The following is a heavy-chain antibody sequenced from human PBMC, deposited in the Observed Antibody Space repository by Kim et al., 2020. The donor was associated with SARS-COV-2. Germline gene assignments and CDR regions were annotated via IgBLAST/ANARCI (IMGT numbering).Heavy chain of an antibody. Sequence: VKGRVTISRDNARNSLYLKMNSLRAEDTAVYYCARSLSCSSTTCHYGMDVWGQGTTVTVSS. D-gene: IGHD2-2*01. J-gene: IGHJ6*02. V-gene: IGHV3-48*03. CDR3: ARSLSCSSTTCHYGMDV.